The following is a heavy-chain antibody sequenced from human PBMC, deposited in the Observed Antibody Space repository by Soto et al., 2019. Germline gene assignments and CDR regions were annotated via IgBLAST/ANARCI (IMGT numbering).Heavy chain of an antibody. CDR3: AKDHVVVTAMAFDY. CDR2: ISGSGGST. Sequence: TGGSLRLSCAASGFTFSSYAMSWVRQAPGKGLEWVSAISGSGGSTYYADSVKGRFTISGDNSKNTLYLQMNSLRAEDTAVYYCAKDHVVVTAMAFDYWGQGTLVTVSS. CDR1: GFTFSSYA. V-gene: IGHV3-23*01. J-gene: IGHJ4*02. D-gene: IGHD2-21*02.